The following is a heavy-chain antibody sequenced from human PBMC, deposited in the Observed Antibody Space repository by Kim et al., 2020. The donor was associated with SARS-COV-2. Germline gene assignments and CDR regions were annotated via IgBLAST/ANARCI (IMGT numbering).Heavy chain of an antibody. CDR1: GFTFSSSA. J-gene: IGHJ4*02. V-gene: IGHV3-23*01. D-gene: IGHD3-10*01. CDR2: VRDDATT. Sequence: GGSLRLSCAASGFTFSSSAMSWVRQAPGKGLEWVSTVRDDATTFHADSVKGRFTISRDNSKKTLYLQMNSLRAEDTAIYYCAKVMIRYFAYWGQGTLVTVSS. CDR3: AKVMIRYFAY.